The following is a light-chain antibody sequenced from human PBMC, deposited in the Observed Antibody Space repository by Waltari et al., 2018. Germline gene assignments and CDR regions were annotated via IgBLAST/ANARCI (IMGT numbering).Light chain of an antibody. V-gene: IGLV3-21*04. CDR3: QVWDANTDPGV. Sequence: SYVLTQPPSVSVAPGKTASITCGGNNIESKSVHWYQQKPGQAPILVISYDSDRPSGIPERFSGSNSGNTATLTISRVEAGDEADYYCQVWDANTDPGVFGTGTEVTVL. J-gene: IGLJ1*01. CDR1: NIESKS. CDR2: YDS.